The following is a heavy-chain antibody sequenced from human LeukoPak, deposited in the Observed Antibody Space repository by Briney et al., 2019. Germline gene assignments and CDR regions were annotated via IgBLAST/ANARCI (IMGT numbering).Heavy chain of an antibody. V-gene: IGHV3-9*01. CDR2: ISWNSGSI. CDR3: ARRDYYDSRSTWFDP. J-gene: IGHJ5*02. D-gene: IGHD3-22*01. Sequence: GGSLRLSCAASGFTFDDYAMHWVRQAPGKGLEWVSGISWNSGSIGYADSVKGRFTISRDNAKNSLYLQMNSLRAEDTAVYYCARRDYYDSRSTWFDPWGQGTLVTVSS. CDR1: GFTFDDYA.